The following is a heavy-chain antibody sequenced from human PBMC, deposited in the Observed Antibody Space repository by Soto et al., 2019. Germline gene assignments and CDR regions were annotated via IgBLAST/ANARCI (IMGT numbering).Heavy chain of an antibody. D-gene: IGHD6-13*01. J-gene: IGHJ4*02. CDR1: GFSLSTIGVG. Sequence: QITLKESGPTQVKPTQTLMLTCTVSGFSLSTIGVGVGWIRQPPGKALEWLALIFWNDDKRYSPSLRTRLTITKDTSKNQVVLTMTNMDPVDTATYYCAHTTGSSSWAIMDYWGQGTLVTVSS. CDR3: AHTTGSSSWAIMDY. CDR2: IFWNDDK. V-gene: IGHV2-5*01.